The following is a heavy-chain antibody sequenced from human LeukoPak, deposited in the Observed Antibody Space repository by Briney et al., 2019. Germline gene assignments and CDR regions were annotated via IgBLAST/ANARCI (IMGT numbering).Heavy chain of an antibody. V-gene: IGHV3-7*02. D-gene: IGHD3-9*01. CDR1: GVTFSSSW. J-gene: IGHJ3*02. CDR3: ASSDWYAAFDI. CDR2: IKQDGSEK. Sequence: GWSLRLSCAASGVTFSSSWMSWVRQAPGKGLEWVATIKQDGSEKYYVDFVKARFTISRDNAKNTLYLQMNSLRAEDTALYYCASSDWYAAFDIWGQGTMVTVSS.